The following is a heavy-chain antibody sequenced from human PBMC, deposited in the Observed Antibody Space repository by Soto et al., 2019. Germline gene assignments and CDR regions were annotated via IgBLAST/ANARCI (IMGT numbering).Heavy chain of an antibody. J-gene: IGHJ4*02. CDR1: GASINSYY. CDR3: AKFNNEFDS. V-gene: IGHV4-59*01. D-gene: IGHD2-8*01. Sequence: SETLSLTCTVSGASINSYYWSWIRQPPGKGLEWIGYIYYSGLTKYNPSLKSRVTISIDTSKNQFSLNLSSVTAADTAIYYCAKFNNEFDSWSQGTLVTVSS. CDR2: IYYSGLT.